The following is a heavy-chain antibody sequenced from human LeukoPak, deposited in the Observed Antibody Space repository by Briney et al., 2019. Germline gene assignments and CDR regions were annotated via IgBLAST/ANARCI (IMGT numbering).Heavy chain of an antibody. CDR3: ARDRRRELLHAFDI. Sequence: SETLSLTCAVSGDSISSYYWNWIRQPPGKGLEWIGYIYSSGNTDYNPSLKSRVTISLDTSKNQFSLTLSSVTAADTAVYYCARDRRRELLHAFDIWGQGTMVTVSS. V-gene: IGHV4-59*01. CDR2: IYSSGNT. CDR1: GDSISSYY. J-gene: IGHJ3*02. D-gene: IGHD1-26*01.